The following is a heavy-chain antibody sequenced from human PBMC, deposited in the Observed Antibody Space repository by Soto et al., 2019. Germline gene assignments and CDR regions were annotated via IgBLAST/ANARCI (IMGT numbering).Heavy chain of an antibody. D-gene: IGHD4-17*01. Sequence: SETLSLTCAVSGYSISSGYYWGWIRQPPGKGLEWIGSIHHSGSTHYNPSLKSRVIISVDTSKNQFSLKLSSVAAADTAVYYCARENGDYDYYYYGMDVWGQGTTVTVSS. CDR1: GYSISSGYY. CDR3: ARENGDYDYYYYGMDV. CDR2: IHHSGST. J-gene: IGHJ6*02. V-gene: IGHV4-38-2*02.